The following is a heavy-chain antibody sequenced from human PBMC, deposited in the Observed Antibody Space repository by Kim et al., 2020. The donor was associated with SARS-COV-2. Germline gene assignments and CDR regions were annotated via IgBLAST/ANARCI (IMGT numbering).Heavy chain of an antibody. V-gene: IGHV4-59*01. J-gene: IGHJ6*02. D-gene: IGHD6-13*01. Sequence: LKSRVTISVDTSKNQFSLKLSSVTAADTAVYYCARVVAAAGYYYYGMDVWGQGTTVTVSS. CDR3: ARVVAAAGYYYYGMDV.